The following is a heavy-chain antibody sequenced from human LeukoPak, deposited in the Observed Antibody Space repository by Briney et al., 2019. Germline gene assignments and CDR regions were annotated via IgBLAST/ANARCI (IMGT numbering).Heavy chain of an antibody. J-gene: IGHJ5*02. CDR3: ARERDDYNWNYGDRNWFDP. Sequence: SETLSLTCAVYGGSFSGYCWSWIRQPPGKGLEWIGEINHSGSTNYDPSLKSRVTISVDTSKNQFSLKLSSVTAADTAVYYCARERDDYNWNYGDRNWFDPWGQGTLVTVSS. V-gene: IGHV4-34*01. CDR1: GGSFSGYC. D-gene: IGHD1-7*01. CDR2: INHSGST.